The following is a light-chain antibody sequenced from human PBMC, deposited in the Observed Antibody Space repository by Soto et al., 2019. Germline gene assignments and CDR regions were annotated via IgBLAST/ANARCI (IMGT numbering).Light chain of an antibody. CDR2: EVT. J-gene: IGLJ2*01. V-gene: IGLV2-14*01. CDR3: SSYTGGSTLEV. Sequence: QSALTQPASVSGSPGQSITISCTGSSSDVGAYNYVSWYQQHPGKAPRLMIYEVTNRPSGVSNRFSGSKSGNTASLTISGRRAEDEAEYYCSSYTGGSTLEVFGGGTKLTVL. CDR1: SSDVGAYNY.